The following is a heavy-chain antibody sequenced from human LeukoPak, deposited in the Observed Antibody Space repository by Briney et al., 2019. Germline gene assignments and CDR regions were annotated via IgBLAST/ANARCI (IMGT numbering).Heavy chain of an antibody. V-gene: IGHV1-8*03. CDR2: MNPNSGNT. D-gene: IGHD3-3*01. J-gene: IGHJ4*02. CDR3: ARERRITIFGVVHYYFDY. Sequence: ASVKVSCKASGYTFTSYDINWVRQATGQGLEWMGWMNPNSGNTGYAQKFQGRVTITRNTSISTAYMELCSLRSEDTAVYYCARERRITIFGVVHYYFDYWGQGTLVTVSS. CDR1: GYTFTSYD.